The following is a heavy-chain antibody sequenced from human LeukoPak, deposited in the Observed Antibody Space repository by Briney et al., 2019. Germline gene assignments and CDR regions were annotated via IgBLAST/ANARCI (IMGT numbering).Heavy chain of an antibody. D-gene: IGHD3-10*01. CDR2: INHSGST. CDR1: GGSFSGYY. J-gene: IGHJ4*02. Sequence: SETLSLTCAVYGGSFSGYYWSWIRQPPGRGLEWIGEINHSGSTNYNPSLKSRVTISVDTSKNQFSLKLSSVTAADTAVYYCARSPTRGSGSSSFDYWGQGTLVTVSS. V-gene: IGHV4-34*01. CDR3: ARSPTRGSGSSSFDY.